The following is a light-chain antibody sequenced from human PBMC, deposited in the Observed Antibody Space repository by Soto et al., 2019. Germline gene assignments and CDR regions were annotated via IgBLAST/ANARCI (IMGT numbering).Light chain of an antibody. CDR2: STS. V-gene: IGLV8-61*01. CDR1: SGSVSTAHN. Sequence: TVVTQESSFSVSPGGTVTLTCGLISGSVSTAHNPNWYQQTPGQAPRTLIYSTSTRSSGAPDRFSGSILGNKAALTITGAQADDESDYYCALFMGNGISVFGTGTKVTVL. CDR3: ALFMGNGISV. J-gene: IGLJ1*01.